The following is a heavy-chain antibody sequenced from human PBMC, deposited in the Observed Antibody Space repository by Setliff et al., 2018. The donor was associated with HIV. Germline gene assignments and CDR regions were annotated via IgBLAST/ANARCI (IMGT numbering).Heavy chain of an antibody. CDR2: IYYSGST. V-gene: IGHV4-31*03. Sequence: ASETLSLTCTVSGGSISSDAYYWSWIRQHPGKGLEWIGYIYYSGSTYYNPSLKSRVTLSVDTSQNQFSLKLSSVTAADTAVYYCARDRGGLASVDYWGQGTLVTVSS. D-gene: IGHD3-16*01. CDR3: ARDRGGLASVDY. J-gene: IGHJ4*02. CDR1: GGSISSDAYY.